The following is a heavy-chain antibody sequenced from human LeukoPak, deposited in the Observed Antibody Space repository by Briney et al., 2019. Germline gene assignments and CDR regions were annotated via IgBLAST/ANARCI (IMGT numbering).Heavy chain of an antibody. J-gene: IGHJ4*02. V-gene: IGHV3-23*01. CDR1: GFTFSNYA. CDR3: AKDNNSWFGELPHFDY. Sequence: PGGSLRLSCAASGFTFSNYALRWVRQAPGKGLEWVSGISGSGDSTYYADSVKGRFTISRDNSKNTLYLQMNSLRAEDTAVYYCAKDNNSWFGELPHFDYWGQGTLVTVSS. CDR2: ISGSGDST. D-gene: IGHD3-10*01.